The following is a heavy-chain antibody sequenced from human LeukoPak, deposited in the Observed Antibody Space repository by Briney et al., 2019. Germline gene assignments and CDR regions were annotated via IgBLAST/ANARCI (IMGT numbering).Heavy chain of an antibody. V-gene: IGHV4-31*03. CDR3: ARGEGYDSSGYYSN. CDR2: IYYSGST. Sequence: SSETLSLTCTVSGGSISSGGYYWSWIRQHPGKGLEWIGYIYYSGSTYYNPSLKSRVTISVDTSKNQFSLKLSSVTAADTAVYYCARGEGYDSSGYYSNWGQGTLVTVSS. J-gene: IGHJ4*02. D-gene: IGHD3-22*01. CDR1: GGSISSGGYY.